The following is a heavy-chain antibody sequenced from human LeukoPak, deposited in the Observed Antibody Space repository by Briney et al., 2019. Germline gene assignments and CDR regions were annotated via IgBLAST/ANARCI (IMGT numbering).Heavy chain of an antibody. J-gene: IGHJ4*02. Sequence: SEALSLTCTVSGGSISSGSYYWSWIRQPAGKGLEWIGRIYTSGSTNYNPSLKSRVTISVDTSKNQFSLKLSSVTAADTAVYYCAGNYYGSGSYYSEDRYWGQGTLVTVSS. CDR2: IYTSGST. D-gene: IGHD3-10*01. V-gene: IGHV4-61*02. CDR3: AGNYYGSGSYYSEDRY. CDR1: GGSISSGSYY.